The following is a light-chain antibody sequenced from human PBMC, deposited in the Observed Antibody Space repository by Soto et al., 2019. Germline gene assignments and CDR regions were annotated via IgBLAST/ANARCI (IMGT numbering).Light chain of an antibody. V-gene: IGKV1-6*01. CDR2: AAS. J-gene: IGKJ2*01. CDR3: LQDYSYPQT. CDR1: QDIGRD. Sequence: AIQMTQSPSSLSASVGDRVTITCRASQDIGRDLGWYQQKPGKAPNLLISAASSLQSGIPSRFSGSGSGTDFTLTISSLQPEDFATYYCLQDYSYPQTFGQGTKLEIK.